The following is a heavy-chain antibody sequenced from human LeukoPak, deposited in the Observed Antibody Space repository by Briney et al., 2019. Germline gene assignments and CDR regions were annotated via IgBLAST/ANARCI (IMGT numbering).Heavy chain of an antibody. J-gene: IGHJ4*02. V-gene: IGHV3-74*01. D-gene: IGHD4-23*01. CDR3: ARDQAATVVTVFDY. CDR1: GFTLSSYW. Sequence: PGGSLRLSCAASGFTLSSYWMHWVRQAPGKGLVWVSRINSDGSSTSYADSVKGRFTISRDNSKNTLYLQMNSLRAEDTAVYYCARDQAATVVTVFDYWGQGTLVTVSS. CDR2: INSDGSST.